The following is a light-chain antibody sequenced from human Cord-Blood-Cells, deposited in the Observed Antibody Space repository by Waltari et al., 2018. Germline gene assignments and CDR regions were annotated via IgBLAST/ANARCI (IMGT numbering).Light chain of an antibody. CDR2: EVS. Sequence: QPALTQPASVSGSPGQSITISCTGTSSDVGSYNLVSCYQQHPGKAPKLMIYEVSKRPSGVSNRFSGSKSGNTASLTISGLQAEDEADYYCCSYAGSSTWVFGGGTKLTVL. CDR3: CSYAGSSTWV. V-gene: IGLV2-23*02. J-gene: IGLJ3*02. CDR1: SSDVGSYNL.